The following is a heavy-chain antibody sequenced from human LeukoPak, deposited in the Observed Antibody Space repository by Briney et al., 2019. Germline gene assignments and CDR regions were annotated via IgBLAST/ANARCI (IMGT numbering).Heavy chain of an antibody. J-gene: IGHJ4*02. CDR3: ARSKAYYGSGSYYTFNRFDY. Sequence: PSETLSLTCTVSGGSISSSSYYWGWIRQPPGKGLEWIGSIYYSGSTYYNPSLKSRVTISVDTSKNQFSLKLSSVTAADTAVYYCARSKAYYGSGSYYTFNRFDYWGQGTLVTVSS. CDR1: GGSISSSSYY. V-gene: IGHV4-39*01. D-gene: IGHD3-10*01. CDR2: IYYSGST.